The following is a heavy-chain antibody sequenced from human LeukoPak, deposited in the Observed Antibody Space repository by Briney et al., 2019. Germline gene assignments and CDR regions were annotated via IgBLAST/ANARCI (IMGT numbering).Heavy chain of an antibody. D-gene: IGHD4-17*01. Sequence: PSETLSLTCAVYGGSFSDYSWTWIRQPPGKGLEWIGEINHSGGTNHNPSLMSRVIMSVDTSKNQFSLKVSSVTAADTAVYYCARGRGDYGYYYYYGMDVWGQGTTVTVSS. V-gene: IGHV4-34*01. J-gene: IGHJ6*02. CDR1: GGSFSDYS. CDR2: INHSGGT. CDR3: ARGRGDYGYYYYYGMDV.